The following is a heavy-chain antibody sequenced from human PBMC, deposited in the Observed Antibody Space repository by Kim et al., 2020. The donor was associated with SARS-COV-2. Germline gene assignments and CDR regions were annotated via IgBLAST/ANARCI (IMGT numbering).Heavy chain of an antibody. CDR1: EFTFSSYD. CDR2: IGTAGDT. J-gene: IGHJ4*02. Sequence: GGSLRLSCAASEFTFSSYDFHWVRQATGKGLEWVSAIGTAGDTYYPGSVKGRFTTSREDAKNSLYLQMNSLRAGDTAVYYCARDGGAGFDYWGQGTLVTVSS. V-gene: IGHV3-13*01. CDR3: ARDGGAGFDY. D-gene: IGHD3-16*01.